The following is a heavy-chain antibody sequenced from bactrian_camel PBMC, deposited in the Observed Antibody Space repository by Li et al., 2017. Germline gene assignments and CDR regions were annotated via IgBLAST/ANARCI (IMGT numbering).Heavy chain of an antibody. CDR3: AADLVTDEPSLVEREYYY. V-gene: IGHV3S53*01. CDR1: GYSERPNC. J-gene: IGHJ4*01. CDR2: IAGDGRT. D-gene: IGHD1*01. Sequence: QLVESGGALVQAGGSLRLACVASGYSERPNCVGWFRQAPGKEREGVAAIAGDGRTDYADSVKGRFTISRDGAKNIIALQMHSLKPEDTATYYCAADLVTDEPSLVEREYYYWGQGTQVTVS.